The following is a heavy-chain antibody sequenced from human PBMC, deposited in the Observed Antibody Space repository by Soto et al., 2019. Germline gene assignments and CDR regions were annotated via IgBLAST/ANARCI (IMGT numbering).Heavy chain of an antibody. CDR1: GGSISSGGYY. V-gene: IGHV4-31*01. J-gene: IGHJ6*02. CDR2: IYYSGST. D-gene: IGHD1-1*01. CDR3: ARGTGTTLYYYYYGMDV. Sequence: SETLSLTCTVSGGSISSGGYYWSWIRQHPGKGLEWIGYIYYSGSTYYNPSLKSQVTIPVDTSKNQFSLKLSSVTAADTAVYYCARGTGTTLYYYYYGMDVWGQGTTVTVSS.